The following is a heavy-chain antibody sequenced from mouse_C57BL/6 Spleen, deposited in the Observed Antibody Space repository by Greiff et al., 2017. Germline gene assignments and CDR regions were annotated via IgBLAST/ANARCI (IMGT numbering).Heavy chain of an antibody. Sequence: QVQLKQPGAELVKPGASVKLSCKASGYTFTSYWMHWVKQRPGQGLEWIGMIHPNSGSTNYNEKFKSKATLTVDKSSSTAYMQLSSLTSEDSAVYYCARLAYYTTVVEGGYWGQGTTLTVSS. CDR3: ARLAYYTTVVEGGY. D-gene: IGHD1-1*01. V-gene: IGHV1-64*01. CDR2: IHPNSGST. J-gene: IGHJ2*01. CDR1: GYTFTSYW.